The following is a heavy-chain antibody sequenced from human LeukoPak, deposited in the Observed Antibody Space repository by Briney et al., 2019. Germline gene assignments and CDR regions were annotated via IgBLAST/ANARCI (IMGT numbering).Heavy chain of an antibody. J-gene: IGHJ4*02. CDR1: GYSISSGYY. V-gene: IGHV4-38-2*02. Sequence: SETLSLTCTVSGYSISSGYYWSWIRQPPGKGLEWIGEINHSGSTNYNPSLKSRVTISVDTSKNQFSLKLSSVTAADTAVYYCARHLGGRGDYWGQGTLVTVSS. CDR2: INHSGST. D-gene: IGHD3-10*01. CDR3: ARHLGGRGDY.